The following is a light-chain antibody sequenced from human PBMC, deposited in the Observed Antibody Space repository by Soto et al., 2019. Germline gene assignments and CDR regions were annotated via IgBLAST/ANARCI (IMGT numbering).Light chain of an antibody. CDR1: QSVGSY. Sequence: EIVLTQYPATLSLSPGERPTLSCMASQSVGSYLAWHQQKPGQAPRLLLYDASNRATGIPARFSGSGSGTDFTLTISSLEPEDFAVYYCQQRSNWPPTFGQGTRLE. CDR3: QQRSNWPPT. J-gene: IGKJ5*01. CDR2: DAS. V-gene: IGKV3-11*01.